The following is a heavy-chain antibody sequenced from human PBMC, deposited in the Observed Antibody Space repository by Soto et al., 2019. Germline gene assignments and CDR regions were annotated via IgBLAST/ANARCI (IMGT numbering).Heavy chain of an antibody. CDR2: IYYSGST. V-gene: IGHV4-31*03. D-gene: IGHD3-16*01. Sequence: PSETLSLTCTVSGGSISSGGYYWSWIRQHPGKGLEWIGYIYYSGSTYYNPSLKSRVTISVDTSKNQFSLKLSSVTAADTAVYYCARDPDYGDYYYYGMDVWGQGTTVTVSS. CDR3: ARDPDYGDYYYYGMDV. CDR1: GGSISSGGYY. J-gene: IGHJ6*02.